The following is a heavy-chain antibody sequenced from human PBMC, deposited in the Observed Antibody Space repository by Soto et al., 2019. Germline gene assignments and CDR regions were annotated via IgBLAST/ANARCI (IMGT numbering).Heavy chain of an antibody. CDR3: ARGGYWLGSAAFDI. V-gene: IGHV3-23*01. CDR1: GFTFTTYA. CDR2: ISGSGGST. D-gene: IGHD3-10*01. J-gene: IGHJ3*02. Sequence: PGGSLRLSCAASGFTFTTYAMRWVRQAPGKGLEWVSAISGSGGSTYYADSVKGRFTISRDNSKNTLYLQMNSLRAEDTAVYYCARGGYWLGSAAFDIWGQGTMVTVSS.